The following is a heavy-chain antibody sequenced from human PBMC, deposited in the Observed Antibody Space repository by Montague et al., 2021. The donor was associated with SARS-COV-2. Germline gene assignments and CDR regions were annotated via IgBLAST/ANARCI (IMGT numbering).Heavy chain of an antibody. CDR3: ARGSSIAAAGDAFDI. CDR2: TYYRSKWYN. Sequence: CAISGDSVSSNSAAWNWIRQPPSRGLEWLGRTYYRSKWYNDYAVSVKSRITINPDTSKNQFSLQLNSVTPEDTAVYYCARGSSIAAAGDAFDIWGQGTMVTVSS. D-gene: IGHD6-13*01. V-gene: IGHV6-1*01. CDR1: GDSVSSNSAA. J-gene: IGHJ3*02.